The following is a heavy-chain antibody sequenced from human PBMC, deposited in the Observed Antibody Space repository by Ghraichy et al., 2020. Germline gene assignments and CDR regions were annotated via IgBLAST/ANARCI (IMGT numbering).Heavy chain of an antibody. V-gene: IGHV3-23*01. D-gene: IGHD6-19*01. J-gene: IGHJ4*02. CDR2: ISGSGGST. CDR1: GFTFSSYA. CDR3: AKDKRQWLGSGGYFDY. Sequence: GGSLRLSCAASGFTFSSYAMSWVRQAPGKGLEWVSAISGSGGSTYYADSVKGRFTISRDNSKNTLYLQMNSLRAEDTAVYYCAKDKRQWLGSGGYFDYWGQGTLVTVSS.